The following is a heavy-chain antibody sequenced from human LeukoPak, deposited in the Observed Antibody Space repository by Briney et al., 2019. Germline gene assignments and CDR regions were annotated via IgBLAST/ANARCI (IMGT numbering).Heavy chain of an antibody. CDR1: GFTFSSYW. Sequence: GGSLGLSCAASGFTFSSYWMSWVRQAPGKGLEWVANIKQDGSEKYYVASVKGRFTISRDNAKNSLYLQMNSLRAEDTAVYYCAREPSGVAPRDIWGQGTMVTVSS. CDR2: IKQDGSEK. D-gene: IGHD2-8*02. CDR3: AREPSGVAPRDI. J-gene: IGHJ3*02. V-gene: IGHV3-7*03.